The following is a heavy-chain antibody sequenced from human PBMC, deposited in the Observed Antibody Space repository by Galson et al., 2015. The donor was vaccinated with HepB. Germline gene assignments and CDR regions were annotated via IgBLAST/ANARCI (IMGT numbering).Heavy chain of an antibody. CDR2: ISYDGSNK. CDR1: GFAFSSYA. Sequence: SLRLSCAASGFAFSSYAMHWVRQAPGKGLEWVAVISYDGSNKYYADSVKGRFTISRDNSKNTLYLQMNSLRPEDAAVYYCAKDLNFYGTGGDYYLDYWGQGTLVTVSS. V-gene: IGHV3-30*04. CDR3: AKDLNFYGTGGDYYLDY. J-gene: IGHJ4*02. D-gene: IGHD2/OR15-2a*01.